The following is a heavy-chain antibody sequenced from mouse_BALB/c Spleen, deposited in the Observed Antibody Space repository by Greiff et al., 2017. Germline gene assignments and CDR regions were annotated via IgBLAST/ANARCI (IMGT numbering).Heavy chain of an antibody. D-gene: IGHD2-2*01. V-gene: IGHV3-2*02. Sequence: EVQGVESGPGLVKPSQSLSLTCTVTGYSITSDYAWNWIRQFPGNKLEWMGYISYSGSTSYNPSLKSRISITRDTSKNQFFLQLNSVTTEDTATYYCARSGGLRPFYYAMDYWGQGTSVTVSS. CDR1: GYSITSDYA. CDR3: ARSGGLRPFYYAMDY. J-gene: IGHJ4*01. CDR2: ISYSGST.